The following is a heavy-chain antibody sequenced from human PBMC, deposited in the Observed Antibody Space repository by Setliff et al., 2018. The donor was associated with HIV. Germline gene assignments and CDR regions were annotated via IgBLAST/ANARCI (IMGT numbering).Heavy chain of an antibody. Sequence: ASVKVSCKASGGTFSSYDISWVRQAPGQGLEWMGWINTHSGYTNYAQNVQGRVTVTMDTSASTAYMELRSLKSDDTAVYYCARGKTWLRFLDYWGQGTLVTVSS. CDR2: INTHSGYT. D-gene: IGHD5-12*01. CDR1: GGTFSSYD. CDR3: ARGKTWLRFLDY. J-gene: IGHJ4*02. V-gene: IGHV1-18*01.